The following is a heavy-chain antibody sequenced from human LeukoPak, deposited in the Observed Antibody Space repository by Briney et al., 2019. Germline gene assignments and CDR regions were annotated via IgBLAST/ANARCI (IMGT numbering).Heavy chain of an antibody. V-gene: IGHV4-31*03. CDR2: IYYSGST. CDR1: GGSISSGGYY. Sequence: PSETLSLTCTVSGGSISSGGYYWSWIRQHPGKGLEWIGYIYYSGSTYYNPSPKSRVTISVDTSKNQFSLKLSSVTAADTAVYYCARDHWYYDFWSGYYNDAFDTWGQGTMVTVSS. CDR3: ARDHWYYDFWSGYYNDAFDT. D-gene: IGHD3-3*01. J-gene: IGHJ3*02.